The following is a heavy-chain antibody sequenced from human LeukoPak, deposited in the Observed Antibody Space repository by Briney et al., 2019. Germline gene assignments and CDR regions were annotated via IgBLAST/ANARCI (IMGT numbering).Heavy chain of an antibody. D-gene: IGHD3-22*01. V-gene: IGHV3-23*01. Sequence: GGSLRLSCAASGFTFSSYAMSWVRQAPGRGLEWVSTSGSGGSTYYADSVKGRFTISRDNSKNTLYLQMNSLRAEDTAVYYCAKDGRYYYDSSGYPDTDYWGQGTLVTVSS. CDR2: SGSGGST. CDR3: AKDGRYYYDSSGYPDTDY. J-gene: IGHJ4*02. CDR1: GFTFSSYA.